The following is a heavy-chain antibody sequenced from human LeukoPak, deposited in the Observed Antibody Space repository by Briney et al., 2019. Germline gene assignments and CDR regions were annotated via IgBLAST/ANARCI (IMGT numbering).Heavy chain of an antibody. CDR3: ASDRPMVRGVIIHFDY. CDR2: FYYSGNT. Sequence: SSETLSLTCAVSGASVSTYFWSWIRQTPGKGLEWIGSFYYSGNTNYNPSLKSRVTISVDTSKNQFSLKLSSVTAADTAVYYCASDRPMVRGVIIHFDYWGQGTLVTVSS. V-gene: IGHV4-59*02. J-gene: IGHJ4*02. D-gene: IGHD3-10*01. CDR1: GASVSTYF.